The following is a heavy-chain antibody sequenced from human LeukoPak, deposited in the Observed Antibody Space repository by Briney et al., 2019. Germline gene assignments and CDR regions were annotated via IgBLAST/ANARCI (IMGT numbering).Heavy chain of an antibody. CDR2: IIPLLGIA. CDR3: ARDDADSAYADGDY. CDR1: GGIFSSYT. V-gene: IGHV1-69*04. Sequence: ASVKVSCKASGGIFSSYTISWVRQAPGQGLEWMGRIIPLLGIANYAQKFQGRVTIIADKSTSTAYMELSSLRSEDAAVYYCARDDADSAYADGDYWGQGTLVTVSS. D-gene: IGHD5-12*01. J-gene: IGHJ4*02.